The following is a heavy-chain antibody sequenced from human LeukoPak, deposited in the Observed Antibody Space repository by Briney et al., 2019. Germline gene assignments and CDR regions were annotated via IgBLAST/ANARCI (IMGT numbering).Heavy chain of an antibody. J-gene: IGHJ5*02. V-gene: IGHV5-51*01. CDR1: GYSFTSYW. D-gene: IGHD6-13*01. Sequence: GESLKISFRGSGYSFTSYWIGWGRQMPGKGLEGMGIIYPGDSDTRYSPSFQGQVTISAGKSISTAYLQWSSLKASDTAMYYCARRGIAAAGNWFDPWGQRTLVTVCS. CDR2: IYPGDSDT. CDR3: ARRGIAAAGNWFDP.